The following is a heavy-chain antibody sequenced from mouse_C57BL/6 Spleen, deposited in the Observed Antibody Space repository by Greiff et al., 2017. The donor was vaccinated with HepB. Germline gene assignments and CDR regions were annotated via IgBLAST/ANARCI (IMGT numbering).Heavy chain of an antibody. CDR3: TTRERGY. J-gene: IGHJ2*01. Sequence: EVQLQQSGAELVRPGASVKLSCTASGFNIKDDYMHWVKQRPEQGLEWIGWIDPENGDTEYASKFQGKATITADTSSNTAYLQLSSLTSEDTAVYYCTTRERGYWGQGTTLTVSS. CDR2: IDPENGDT. V-gene: IGHV14-4*01. CDR1: GFNIKDDY.